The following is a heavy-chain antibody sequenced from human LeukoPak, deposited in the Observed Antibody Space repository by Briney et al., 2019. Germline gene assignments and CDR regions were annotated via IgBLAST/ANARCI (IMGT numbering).Heavy chain of an antibody. D-gene: IGHD7-27*01. CDR3: ARVLGTQGYWYFYL. J-gene: IGHJ2*01. CDR1: GFTFSKYG. CDR2: IWYDGTNK. Sequence: GGSLRLSCVASGFTFSKYGMVWVRQAPGKGLEWVALIWYDGTNKYYVDSVKGRFATSKDNSKNTLYLQMDSLSPEDTAVYYCARVLGTQGYWYFYLWGRGTLVTVSS. V-gene: IGHV3-33*01.